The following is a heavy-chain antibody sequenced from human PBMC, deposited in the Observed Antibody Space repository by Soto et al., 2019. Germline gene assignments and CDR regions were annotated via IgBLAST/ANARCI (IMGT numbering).Heavy chain of an antibody. V-gene: IGHV3-23*01. D-gene: IGHD6-19*01. J-gene: IGHJ4*02. CDR1: GFTFSSYA. CDR2: ISGSGDST. CDR3: AKDFGHSRGWYYFDY. Sequence: EVQLLESGGGLVQPGGSLRLSCAASGFTFSSYAMSWVRQAPGKGLEWVSTISGSGDSTYYADSVKGRFTFSRDNSKNTLYLRMNSLRAEDTAVYYCAKDFGHSRGWYYFDYWGQGTLLTVSS.